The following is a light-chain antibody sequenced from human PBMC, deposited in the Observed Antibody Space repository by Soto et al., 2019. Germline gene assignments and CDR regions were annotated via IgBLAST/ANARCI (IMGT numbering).Light chain of an antibody. V-gene: IGKV1-39*01. CDR2: AAS. CDR1: QSITTY. J-gene: IGKJ4*01. CDR3: QQIYSAPLT. Sequence: DIQMTQSPSSLSASVGDRVTITCRASQSITTYLNWYRHKPGKAPKLLIYAASSLQSGVPSRFSGSGSETEFTLSISSLQPEDFATYFCQQIYSAPLTFGGGTKVEIK.